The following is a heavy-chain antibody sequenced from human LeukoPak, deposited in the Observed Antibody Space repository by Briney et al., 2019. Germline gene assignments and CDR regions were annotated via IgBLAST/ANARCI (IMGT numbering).Heavy chain of an antibody. J-gene: IGHJ3*02. CDR1: GFTFSSYG. CDR2: ISYDGSNK. V-gene: IGHV3-30*18. Sequence: GGSLRLSCAASGFTFSSYGMHWVRQAPGKGLEWVAVISYDGSNKYYADSVKGRFTISRDNSKNTLYLQMNSLRAGDTAVYYCAKTPTSAFDIWGQGTMVTVSS. D-gene: IGHD5-24*01. CDR3: AKTPTSAFDI.